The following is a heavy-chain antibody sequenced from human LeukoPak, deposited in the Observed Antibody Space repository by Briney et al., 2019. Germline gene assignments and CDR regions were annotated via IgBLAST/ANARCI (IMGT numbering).Heavy chain of an antibody. D-gene: IGHD2-15*01. CDR3: ARAQDYCSGGSCYGYFQH. CDR2: LYNGGSP. V-gene: IGHV3-53*01. Sequence: GGSLRLSCAASGFTVSNNYMTWVRQAPGKGLEWVSTLYNGGSPHYADSVKGRFTISSDKSKNTLFLLMNSLRAEDTAVYYCARAQDYCSGGSCYGYFQHWGQGSLVTVSS. J-gene: IGHJ1*01. CDR1: GFTVSNNY.